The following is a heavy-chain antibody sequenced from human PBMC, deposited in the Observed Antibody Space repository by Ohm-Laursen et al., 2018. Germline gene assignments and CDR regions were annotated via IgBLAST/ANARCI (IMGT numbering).Heavy chain of an antibody. CDR1: GYTFTSFG. CDR3: ARDIVIVPDGYFYYGLDL. J-gene: IGHJ6*02. V-gene: IGHV1-18*01. CDR2: VSGDNGNT. Sequence: ASVKVSCKASGYTFTSFGISWVRQAPGQGPEWMGWVSGDNGNTNYAQRLQGRVSMTTDTSTTTAYMELRSLRSDDTAVYYCARDIVIVPDGYFYYGLDLWGQGTTVTVSS. D-gene: IGHD2/OR15-2a*01.